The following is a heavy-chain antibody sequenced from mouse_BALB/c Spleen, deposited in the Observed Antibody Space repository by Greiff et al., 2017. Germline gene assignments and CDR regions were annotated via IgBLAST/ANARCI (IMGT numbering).Heavy chain of an antibody. Sequence: EVKLQESGGGLVQPGGSRKLSCAASGFTFSSFGMHWVRQAPEKGLEWVAYISSGSSTIYYADTVKGRFTISRDNPKNTLFLQMTSLRSEDTAMYYCARSDDNYPFYYALDYWGQGTSVTVSS. CDR1: GFTFSSFG. V-gene: IGHV5-17*02. CDR2: ISSGSSTI. CDR3: ARSDDNYPFYYALDY. J-gene: IGHJ4*01. D-gene: IGHD2-1*01.